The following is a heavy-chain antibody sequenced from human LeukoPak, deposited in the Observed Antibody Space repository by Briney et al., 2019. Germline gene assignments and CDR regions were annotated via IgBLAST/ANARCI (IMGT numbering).Heavy chain of an antibody. J-gene: IGHJ4*02. D-gene: IGHD6-19*01. CDR2: FDPEDGET. CDR1: GYTLTELS. CDR3: ATLQSSGWSPVDY. Sequence: ASVKVSCKVSGYTLTELSMHWVRQAPGKGLEWMGGFDPEDGETIYAQKFQGRVTMTEDTSTDTAYMELSRLRSEDTAVYYCATLQSSGWSPVDYWGQGTLVTVSP. V-gene: IGHV1-24*01.